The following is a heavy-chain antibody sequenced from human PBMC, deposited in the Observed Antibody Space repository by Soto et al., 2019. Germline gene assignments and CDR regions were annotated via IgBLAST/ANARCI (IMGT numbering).Heavy chain of an antibody. V-gene: IGHV1-18*01. J-gene: IGHJ6*02. D-gene: IGHD5-12*01. Sequence: ASVKVSCKASGYTFTSYGISWVRQAPGQGLEWMGWISAYNGNTNYAQKHQGRVTMTTDTSTSTAYMELRSLRSDDTAVYYCARGSGSGYFRDQGLDVWGQGTTVTVSS. CDR3: ARGSGSGYFRDQGLDV. CDR2: ISAYNGNT. CDR1: GYTFTSYG.